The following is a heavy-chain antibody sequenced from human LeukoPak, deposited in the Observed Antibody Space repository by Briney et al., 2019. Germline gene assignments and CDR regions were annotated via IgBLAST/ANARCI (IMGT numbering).Heavy chain of an antibody. CDR1: GFSFNSYD. CDR3: AKAAGKENGYDFWFEH. CDR2: ISYDGKKS. V-gene: IGHV3-30*04. D-gene: IGHD3-3*01. Sequence: GGSLRLSCAASGFSFNSYDMHWVRQAPGKGLEWVAVISYDGKKSYYADSVKGRFTISRDNSKSTLYLQMNSLRVEDTAVYYCAKAAGKENGYDFWFEHWGRGTLVTVSS. J-gene: IGHJ5*02.